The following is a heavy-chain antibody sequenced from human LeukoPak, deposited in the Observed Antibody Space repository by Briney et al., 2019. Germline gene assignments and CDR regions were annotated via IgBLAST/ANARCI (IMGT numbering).Heavy chain of an antibody. Sequence: GGSLRLSCTASGFIFSNYYMAWVRQPPGRGLEWISYISADAATVKYADSVEGRFTVSRDNSKNTLYLQMNSLRAEDTAMYYCAGGGPRYYFDYWGQGTLLTVSS. V-gene: IGHV3-11*01. CDR3: AGGGPRYYFDY. J-gene: IGHJ4*02. D-gene: IGHD2-15*01. CDR2: ISADAATV. CDR1: GFIFSNYY.